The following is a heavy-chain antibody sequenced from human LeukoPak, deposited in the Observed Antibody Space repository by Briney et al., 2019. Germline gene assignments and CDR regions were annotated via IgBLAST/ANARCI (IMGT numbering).Heavy chain of an antibody. CDR2: IKQDGSEK. Sequence: GGSLRLSCAASGFTFSNYWMTWVRQAPGKGLEWVANIKQDGSEKYYVDSVKGRFTISRDNAKNSLYLQMNSLRAEDTALYYCARGFDGNFDYWGQGTLVTVSP. CDR1: GFTFSNYW. J-gene: IGHJ4*02. V-gene: IGHV3-7*05. CDR3: ARGFDGNFDY. D-gene: IGHD3-9*01.